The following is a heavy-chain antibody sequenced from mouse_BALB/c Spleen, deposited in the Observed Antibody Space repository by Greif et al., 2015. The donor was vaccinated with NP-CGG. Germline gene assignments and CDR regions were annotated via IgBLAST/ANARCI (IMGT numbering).Heavy chain of an antibody. Sequence: EVKLQESGAELVKPGASVKLSCTASGFNIKDTYMHWVKQRPEQGLEWIGRIDPANGNTKYDPKFQGKATITADTSSNTAYLQLSSLTSEGTAVYYCARWNYYGGYFDVWGAGTTVTVSS. CDR3: ARWNYYGGYFDV. CDR1: GFNIKDTY. V-gene: IGHV14-3*02. J-gene: IGHJ1*01. CDR2: IDPANGNT. D-gene: IGHD1-1*01.